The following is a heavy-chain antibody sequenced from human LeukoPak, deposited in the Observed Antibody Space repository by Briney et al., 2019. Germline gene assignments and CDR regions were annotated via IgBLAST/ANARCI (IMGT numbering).Heavy chain of an antibody. J-gene: IGHJ3*02. CDR2: IFHSGST. V-gene: IGHV4-38-2*02. CDR1: GYSISSGYY. Sequence: PSETLSLTCTVSGYSISSGYYWGWIRQPPGKGLEWIGNIFHSGSTYYNPSLISRVTISVDTSKNQFSLKLSSVTAADTAVYYCARVGRYCSSTSCYAPGPRGNAFDIWGQGTMVTVSS. CDR3: ARVGRYCSSTSCYAPGPRGNAFDI. D-gene: IGHD2-2*01.